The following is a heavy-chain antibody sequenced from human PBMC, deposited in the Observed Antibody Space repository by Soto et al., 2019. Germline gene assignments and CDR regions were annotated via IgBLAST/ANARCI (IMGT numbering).Heavy chain of an antibody. CDR1: GFTFEDHA. Sequence: EVQLVESGGGLVQPGKSLKLSCVAIGFTFEDHAMHWIRQVPGKGLEWVAGINWNSGVTVYADSVKGRFTISRDNANNSLHLEMNSLKSEDTALYYCTKGRGALTVVSNWCDPWGQGTPVTVSS. CDR3: TKGRGALTVVSNWCDP. CDR2: INWNSGVT. D-gene: IGHD3-22*01. V-gene: IGHV3-9*01. J-gene: IGHJ5*02.